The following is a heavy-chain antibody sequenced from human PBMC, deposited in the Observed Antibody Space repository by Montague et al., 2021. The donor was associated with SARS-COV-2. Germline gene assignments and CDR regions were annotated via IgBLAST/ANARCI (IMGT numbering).Heavy chain of an antibody. J-gene: IGHJ4*01. CDR1: GGSVSGYY. D-gene: IGHD2-2*02. Sequence: SETLSLTCAISGGSVSGYYWAWIRQPPGKGLEWIGYMYYTGTSNYNPSLKSRVPMSIDTSKNHFSLNLTSVAAADTGVYYCARGISYTSMFRYFDYWGHGAQVTVSS. V-gene: IGHV4-59*02. CDR3: ARGISYTSMFRYFDY. CDR2: MYYTGTS.